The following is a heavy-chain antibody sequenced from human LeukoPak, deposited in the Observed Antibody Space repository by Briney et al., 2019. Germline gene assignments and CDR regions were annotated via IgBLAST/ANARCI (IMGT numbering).Heavy chain of an antibody. Sequence: PGGSLRLSCAASGFTFSNAWMSWVRQAPGKVLEWVSRIKSKTDGGTTHYAAPVKGRFTISRDDSKDTLYLQMNSLKTEDTAVYYCSTDILETNWGGYWGQGTLVTVSS. CDR2: IKSKTDGGTT. CDR1: GFTFSNAW. V-gene: IGHV3-15*01. D-gene: IGHD7-27*01. J-gene: IGHJ4*02. CDR3: STDILETNWGGY.